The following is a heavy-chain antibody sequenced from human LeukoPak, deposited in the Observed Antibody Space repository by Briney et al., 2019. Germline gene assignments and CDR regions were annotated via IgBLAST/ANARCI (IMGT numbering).Heavy chain of an antibody. J-gene: IGHJ1*01. V-gene: IGHV3-23*01. Sequence: PGGSLRLSCAASGFTFSSYGMHCVRQAPGRGLEWVSSIRGSVGGTYYADSVRGRFTISRDNSKNTLYLQMNSLRAEDTAIYYCSRDPNGDYVGAFDFQRWGQGTLVTVSS. CDR3: SRDPNGDYVGAFDFQR. D-gene: IGHD4-17*01. CDR1: GFTFSSYG. CDR2: IRGSVGGT.